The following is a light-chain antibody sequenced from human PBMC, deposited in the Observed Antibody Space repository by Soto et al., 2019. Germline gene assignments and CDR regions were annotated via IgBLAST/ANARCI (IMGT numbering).Light chain of an antibody. CDR2: DAS. CDR1: QNISSW. J-gene: IGKJ1*01. Sequence: GDSVTITFRASQNISSWLAWYQQKAGKAPKSLIYDASSLESGVPPRMSGSGSGTEFTLTITNLQPDDSATYYCQHYKAFSPWTVGPGTKVDIK. CDR3: QHYKAFSPWT. V-gene: IGKV1-5*01.